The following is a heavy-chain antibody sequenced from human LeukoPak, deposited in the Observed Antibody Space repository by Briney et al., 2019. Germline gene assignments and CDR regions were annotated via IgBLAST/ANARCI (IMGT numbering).Heavy chain of an antibody. V-gene: IGHV3-23*01. D-gene: IGHD3-3*01. J-gene: IGHJ4*02. Sequence: GGSLRLSCAASGFTFSSYAMNWVRQAPGKGLEWVSAISVSGGSTYYADSVKGRITISRDNSKNTLYLQMNSLRAEDTALYYCAKGLRFLEWLSSFDYWGQGTLVTVSS. CDR2: ISVSGGST. CDR3: AKGLRFLEWLSSFDY. CDR1: GFTFSSYA.